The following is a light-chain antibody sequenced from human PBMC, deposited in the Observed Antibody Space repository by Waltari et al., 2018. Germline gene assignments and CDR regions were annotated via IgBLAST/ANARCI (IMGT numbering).Light chain of an antibody. J-gene: IGLJ2*01. CDR2: DDS. Sequence: SYVLTQPPSVSVAPGQTARITCGGNNIGRKRVHWYQQKPGQAPVLVVYDDSDRPSGIPERFSGSNSGNTATLTISRVEAGDEADYYCQVWDSSSDLVVFGGGTKLTVL. V-gene: IGLV3-21*02. CDR3: QVWDSSSDLVV. CDR1: NIGRKR.